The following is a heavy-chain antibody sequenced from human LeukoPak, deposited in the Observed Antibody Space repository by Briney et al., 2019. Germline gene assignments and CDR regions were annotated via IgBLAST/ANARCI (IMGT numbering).Heavy chain of an antibody. V-gene: IGHV3-73*01. CDR2: IRSRADSYAT. D-gene: IGHD1-26*01. Sequence: GGSLRLSWAPAGSIFISTGTDCVRQASGKGLEWVGRIRSRADSYATAYSAPVKGRFTISRDDSKNIAYLQMNSLKTEDTAVDFGTAQGKSCVDHFYWGQGTLVTVSS. CDR1: GSIFISTG. J-gene: IGHJ4*02. CDR3: TAQGKSCVDHFY.